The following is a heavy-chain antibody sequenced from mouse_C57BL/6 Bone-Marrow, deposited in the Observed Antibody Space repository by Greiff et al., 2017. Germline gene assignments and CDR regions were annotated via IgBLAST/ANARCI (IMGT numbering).Heavy chain of an antibody. Sequence: VKLQQSGPELVRPGVSVKISCKGSGYTFTDYAMHWVKQSHAKSLEWIGVISTYYGDASYNQKLKDKATMTVDKSSSTAYMELARLTSEDSAVYYCAREAYYSNYAFAYWGQGTLVTVAA. V-gene: IGHV1-67*01. D-gene: IGHD2-5*01. CDR2: ISTYYGDA. J-gene: IGHJ3*01. CDR3: AREAYYSNYAFAY. CDR1: GYTFTDYA.